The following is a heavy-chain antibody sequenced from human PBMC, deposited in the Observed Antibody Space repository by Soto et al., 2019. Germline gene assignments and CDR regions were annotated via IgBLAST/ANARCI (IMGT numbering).Heavy chain of an antibody. J-gene: IGHJ6*02. CDR3: ARVPPEDWNTYYYGMDV. D-gene: IGHD1-1*01. CDR2: ISSSGSTI. CDR1: GFTFSSYE. V-gene: IGHV3-48*03. Sequence: QSGGSLRLSCAASGFTFSSYEMNWVRQAPGEGLEWVSYISSSGSTIYYADSVKGRFTISRDNAKNSLYLQMNSLRAEDTAVYYCARVPPEDWNTYYYGMDVWGQGTTVTVSS.